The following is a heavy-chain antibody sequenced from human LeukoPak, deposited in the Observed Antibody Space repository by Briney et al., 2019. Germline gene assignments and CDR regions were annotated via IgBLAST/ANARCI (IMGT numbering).Heavy chain of an antibody. J-gene: IGHJ4*02. D-gene: IGHD6-19*01. V-gene: IGHV1-69*04. CDR3: ARATIAVAAPPDY. CDR1: GGTFSSYA. Sequence: GASVKVSCKASGGTFSSYAISWVRQAPGQGLEWMGRIIPILGIANYAQKFQGRVTITADKSTSTAYMELRSLRSDDTAVYYCARATIAVAAPPDYWGQGTLVTVSS. CDR2: IIPILGIA.